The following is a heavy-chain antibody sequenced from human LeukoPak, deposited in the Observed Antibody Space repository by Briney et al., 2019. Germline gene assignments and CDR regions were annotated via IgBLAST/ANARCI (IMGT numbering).Heavy chain of an antibody. CDR3: ARGGRWLVRNLDAHFDY. CDR1: GYSFTNYW. V-gene: IGHV5-51*01. J-gene: IGHJ4*02. D-gene: IGHD5-24*01. CDR2: IYPGDSDT. Sequence: HGESLKISCKSSGYSFTNYWIGWVRQMPGKGLEWMGIIYPGDSDTRYSPSFQGQVTISADKSISTAYLQWSSLKASDTATYYCARGGRWLVRNLDAHFDYWGQGTLATVSS.